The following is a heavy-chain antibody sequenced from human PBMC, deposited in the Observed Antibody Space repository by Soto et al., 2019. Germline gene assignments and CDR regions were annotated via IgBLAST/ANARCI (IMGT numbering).Heavy chain of an antibody. CDR1: RFGFENIS. Sequence: GGPAELCSEDSRFGFENISLGWVHQASWEGLEWVSAISGSGDDTFYADSMKGRFTISRDNSKDTLYLQINSLRAEDTAVYYCANPIPKTGTTFGFWGQGTLLTVSS. V-gene: IGHV3-23*01. J-gene: IGHJ4*02. CDR3: ANPIPKTGTTFGF. CDR2: ISGSGDDT. D-gene: IGHD1-1*01.